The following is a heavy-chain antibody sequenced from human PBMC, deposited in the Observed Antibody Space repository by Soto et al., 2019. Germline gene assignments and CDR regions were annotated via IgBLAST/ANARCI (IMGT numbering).Heavy chain of an antibody. CDR3: AKDTLYPVVSYFYYGLDV. CDR2: ISFDGTNK. CDR1: GFVFADYG. V-gene: IGHV3-30*18. D-gene: IGHD2-8*01. J-gene: IGHJ6*02. Sequence: QGQLVESGGGVVQAGQSLRLSCAASGFVFADYGVHWVRQAPGKGLEWVAVISFDGTNKFYADSVKGRFTISRDNSNNKLYLQMSSLRTEDTAVYYCAKDTLYPVVSYFYYGLDVWGQGTTVTVSS.